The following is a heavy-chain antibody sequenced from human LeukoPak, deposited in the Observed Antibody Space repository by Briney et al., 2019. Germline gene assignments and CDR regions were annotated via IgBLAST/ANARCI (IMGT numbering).Heavy chain of an antibody. J-gene: IGHJ4*02. CDR3: AKDLVHIVVVRAQGREDEFDY. Sequence: GGSLRLSCAASGFTFSSYAMSWVRQAPGKGLEWVSAISGSGGSTYYADSVKGRFTISRDNSKNTLYLQMNSLRAEDTAVYYCAKDLVHIVVVRAQGREDEFDYWGQGTLVTVSS. V-gene: IGHV3-23*01. D-gene: IGHD2-21*01. CDR1: GFTFSSYA. CDR2: ISGSGGST.